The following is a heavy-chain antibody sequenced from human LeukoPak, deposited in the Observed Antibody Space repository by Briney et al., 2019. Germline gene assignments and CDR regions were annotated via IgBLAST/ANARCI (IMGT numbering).Heavy chain of an antibody. Sequence: GGSLRLSCAPPGFTYSIYTMSWVRQPPGKGRGWVAVISGGGDSTDYADSVKGRLTISRDNSKNTMYLQMNSLRAEDTAVYYCARDRGGGWYYFDYWGRGTLVTVSS. CDR2: ISGGGDST. V-gene: IGHV3-23*01. J-gene: IGHJ4*02. CDR3: ARDRGGGWYYFDY. CDR1: GFTYSIYT. D-gene: IGHD6-19*01.